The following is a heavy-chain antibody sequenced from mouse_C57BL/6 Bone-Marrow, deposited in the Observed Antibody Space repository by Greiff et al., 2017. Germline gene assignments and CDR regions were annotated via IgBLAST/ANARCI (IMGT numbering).Heavy chain of an antibody. V-gene: IGHV5-4*01. CDR2: ISDGGSYT. CDR3: ARAPLLRYFYYAMDY. Sequence: EVQVVESGGGLVKPGGSLKLSCAASGFTFSSYAMSWVRQTPEKRLEWVATISDGGSYTYYPDNVKGRFTISRDNAKNNLYLQMSHLKSEDTAMYYCARAPLLRYFYYAMDYWGQGTSVTVSS. J-gene: IGHJ4*01. D-gene: IGHD1-1*01. CDR1: GFTFSSYA.